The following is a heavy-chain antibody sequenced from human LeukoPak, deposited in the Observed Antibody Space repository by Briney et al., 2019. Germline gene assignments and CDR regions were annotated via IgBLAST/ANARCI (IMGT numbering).Heavy chain of an antibody. V-gene: IGHV3-7*01. J-gene: IGHJ6*03. CDR3: ARYSSGWAYYYYYYMDV. CDR1: GFTFSSYW. D-gene: IGHD6-19*01. CDR2: IKQDGSEE. Sequence: GGSLRLSCAASGFTFSSYWMSWVRQAPGKGLEWVANIKQDGSEEYYVDSVKGRFTISRDNAKNSLYLQMNSLRAEDTAVYYCARYSSGWAYYYYYYMDVWGKGTTVTVSS.